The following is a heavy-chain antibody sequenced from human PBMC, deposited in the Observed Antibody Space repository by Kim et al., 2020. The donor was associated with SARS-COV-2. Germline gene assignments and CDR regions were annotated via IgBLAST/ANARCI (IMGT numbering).Heavy chain of an antibody. CDR1: GYSFTNYW. J-gene: IGHJ4*02. V-gene: IGHV5-10-1*01. D-gene: IGHD6-19*01. CDR3: ARHEGIAVAIDY. CDR2: IDPSDSYT. Sequence: GASLQISCKGSGYSFTNYWISWVRQMPGKGLEWMGSIDPSDSYTNYSPSFQGHVTISADKSITTAYLQWSSLKASDTAMYYCARHEGIAVAIDYWGQGTLVTVSS.